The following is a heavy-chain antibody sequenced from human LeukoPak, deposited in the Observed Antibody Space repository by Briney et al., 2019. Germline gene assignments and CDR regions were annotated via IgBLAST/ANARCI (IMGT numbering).Heavy chain of an antibody. D-gene: IGHD2-15*01. CDR3: ARSHCSGGSCPLDY. CDR1: GFTFSDYY. V-gene: IGHV3-11*06. Sequence: GGSLRLPCAASGFTFSDYYMSWIRQAPGKGLEWVSYISSSSSYTNYADSVKGRFTISRDNAKNSLYLQMNSLRAEDTAVYYCARSHCSGGSCPLDYWGQGTLVTVSS. CDR2: ISSSSSYT. J-gene: IGHJ4*02.